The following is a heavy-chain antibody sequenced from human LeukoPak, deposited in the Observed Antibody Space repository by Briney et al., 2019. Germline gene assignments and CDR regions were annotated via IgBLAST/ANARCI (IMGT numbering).Heavy chain of an antibody. CDR2: IYHNGRT. CDR3: AFSHTVVVPAQFDY. J-gene: IGHJ4*02. CDR1: GYSINRGYY. V-gene: IGHV4-38-2*02. Sequence: SETLSLTCTVSGYSINRGYYGGWIRQPPGKGLEWIGSIYHNGRTYYTPSLESRVTISIDTSKDHFSLELSSVTAADTAFYYCAFSHTVVVPAQFDYWGPGTLVTVSS. D-gene: IGHD2-2*01.